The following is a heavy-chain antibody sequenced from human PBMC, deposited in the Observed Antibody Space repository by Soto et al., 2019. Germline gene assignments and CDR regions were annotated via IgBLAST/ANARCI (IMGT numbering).Heavy chain of an antibody. CDR2: ISYAGGTT. D-gene: IGHD1-26*01. J-gene: IGHJ4*02. Sequence: GGPLRLSCTASGFTFSNYAMHWVRQAPGKGLEYVSAISYAGGTTYNANSVKGRFTISRDNSKNTLYLQMDSLRTEDMAVYYCARGAGGSYSALLSYWGQGTLVTVSS. CDR3: ARGAGGSYSALLSY. V-gene: IGHV3-64*01. CDR1: GFTFSNYA.